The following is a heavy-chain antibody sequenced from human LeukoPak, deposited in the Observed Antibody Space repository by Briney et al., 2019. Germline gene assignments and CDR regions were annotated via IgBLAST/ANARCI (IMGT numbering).Heavy chain of an antibody. CDR2: INQDGSYK. D-gene: IGHD3-3*01. Sequence: PGGSLRLSCAVSGFTFSTSWMSWVRQAPGKGLEWVANINQDGSYKNYVDSLKGRFTISRDNAKNSLYLQMNSLRAEDTAVYYCATPSGYYPFDYCGQGTLSPSPQ. CDR1: GFTFSTSW. V-gene: IGHV3-7*01. CDR3: ATPSGYYPFDY. J-gene: IGHJ4*02.